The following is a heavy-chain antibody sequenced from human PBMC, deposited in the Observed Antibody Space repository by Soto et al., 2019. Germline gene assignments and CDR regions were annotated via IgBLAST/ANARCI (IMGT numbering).Heavy chain of an antibody. V-gene: IGHV6-1*01. CDR1: GYSVSSNSAA. CDR2: TYYMSRWYN. J-gene: IGHJ6*03. Sequence: PSQTLSLTCAISGYSVSSNSAAWNWIRQSPSRGLEWLGRTYYMSRWYNDYAVSVKSRITVNPDTSQNQFSLHLNSVTPEDTAVYYCAGTTSLQWYYMDVGDKGTTVTVSS. D-gene: IGHD1-7*01. CDR3: AGTTSLQWYYMDV.